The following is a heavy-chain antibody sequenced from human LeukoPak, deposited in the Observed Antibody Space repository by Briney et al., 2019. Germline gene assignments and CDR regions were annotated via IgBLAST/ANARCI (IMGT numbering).Heavy chain of an antibody. Sequence: SETLSLTCAVSGYSMSSGYYWGWIRPPPGKGLEWIGSIYHSGSTYYNPSLKSRVTISVDRSKNQSSLKVNSVTAADTAVYYCARDMGYGDYVRLGDYWGQGTLVTVSS. CDR2: IYHSGST. CDR3: ARDMGYGDYVRLGDY. V-gene: IGHV4-38-2*02. D-gene: IGHD4-17*01. CDR1: GYSMSSGYY. J-gene: IGHJ4*02.